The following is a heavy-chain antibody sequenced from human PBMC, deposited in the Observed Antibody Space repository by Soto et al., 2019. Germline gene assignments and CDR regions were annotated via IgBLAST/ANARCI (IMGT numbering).Heavy chain of an antibody. CDR2: INHTGGV. Sequence: SETLSLTCAVNGGSFRGYYWSWIRQPPGKGLEWIGEINHTGGVTYKSALKSRVTILLDKSKNQFSLKLSSVTAADTAVYYCARDCTSTTCYLYYYGMDVWGQGTTVTVSS. CDR1: GGSFRGYY. J-gene: IGHJ6*02. CDR3: ARDCTSTTCYLYYYGMDV. D-gene: IGHD2-2*01. V-gene: IGHV4-34*01.